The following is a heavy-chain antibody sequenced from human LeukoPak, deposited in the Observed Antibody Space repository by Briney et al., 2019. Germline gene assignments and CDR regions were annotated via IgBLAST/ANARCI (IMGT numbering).Heavy chain of an antibody. CDR1: GGSISSRGYY. D-gene: IGHD6-19*01. CDR2: IHYSGST. J-gene: IGHJ4*02. CDR3: ARSNYSSGFYFDY. V-gene: IGHV4-39*01. Sequence: PSETLSLTCTVSGGSISSRGYYWGWIRQPPGKGLEWIGSIHYSGSTYYNPSLKSRVTISVDTSKNQFSLKLRSVTAADTAVYYCARSNYSSGFYFDYWGQGTLVSVSS.